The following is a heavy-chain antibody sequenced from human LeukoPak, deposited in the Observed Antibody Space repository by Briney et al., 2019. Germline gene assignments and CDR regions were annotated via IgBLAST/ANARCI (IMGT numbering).Heavy chain of an antibody. J-gene: IGHJ4*02. CDR3: ARGQYYYDSSAAITFDY. Sequence: SQTLPLTCAISGDSVSSNSAAWNWIRQSPSRGLEWLGRTYYRSKWYNDYAVSVKSRITINPDTSKNQFSLQLNSVTPEDTAVYYCARGQYYYDSSAAITFDYWGQGTLVTVSS. CDR2: TYYRSKWYN. D-gene: IGHD3-22*01. V-gene: IGHV6-1*01. CDR1: GDSVSSNSAA.